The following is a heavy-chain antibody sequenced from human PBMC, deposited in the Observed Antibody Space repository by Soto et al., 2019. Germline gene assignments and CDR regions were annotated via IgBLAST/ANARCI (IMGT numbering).Heavy chain of an antibody. Sequence: QVQLQESGPGLVKPAETLSLSCTVSGGSINNYYWSWIRQPPGKGLELIGYIYYSGTTSYNPSLTSRVTMSVDRSKNQFSIKVNSVTAAVTAVYYCARESYYGSGATVVAYWGQGTLVTVSS. D-gene: IGHD3-10*01. V-gene: IGHV4-59*01. J-gene: IGHJ4*02. CDR2: IYYSGTT. CDR3: ARESYYGSGATVVAY. CDR1: GGSINNYY.